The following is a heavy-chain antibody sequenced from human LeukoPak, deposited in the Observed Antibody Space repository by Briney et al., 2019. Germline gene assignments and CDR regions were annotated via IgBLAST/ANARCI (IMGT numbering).Heavy chain of an antibody. CDR1: GFNFGDHG. Sequence: GGSLRLSCAAAGFNFGDHGMSWVRQAPGKGLEWVSTINYNGGNTHYADSVRGRFAISRDNSKHTLYLFINSLTAGDTAIYYCAKDAGASSAFFDLWGQGTLVTVSS. CDR3: AKDAGASSAFFDL. D-gene: IGHD2-8*02. V-gene: IGHV3-23*01. J-gene: IGHJ4*02. CDR2: INYNGGNT.